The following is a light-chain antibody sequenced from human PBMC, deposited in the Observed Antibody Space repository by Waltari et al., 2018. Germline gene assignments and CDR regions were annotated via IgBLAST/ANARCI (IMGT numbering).Light chain of an antibody. J-gene: IGLJ3*02. CDR1: SSDVGAYDY. Sequence: QSALTQPASVSGSPGQSITISCTGTSSDVGAYDYVSWYQQHPGKAPKLIIYDVSDRSSGVSDRFSGSKSVNTASLTISGLQAEDEGYYYCSSYSSSSTLAVVFGGGTKLTVL. CDR2: DVS. V-gene: IGLV2-14*03. CDR3: SSYSSSSTLAVV.